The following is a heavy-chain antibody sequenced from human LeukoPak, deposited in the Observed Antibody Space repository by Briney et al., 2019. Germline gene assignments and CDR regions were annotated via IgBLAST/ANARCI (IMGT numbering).Heavy chain of an antibody. J-gene: IGHJ2*01. Sequence: PSETLSLTCTVSGASISSYYWGWVRQPPGRGLEWVGYIYYSGSANHNPSLNSRVTMSVDASNNLFSLKLTPVTAADTAVYYCARRLFYYDSSGSYIWYFDLWGRGTLVTVSS. D-gene: IGHD3-22*01. V-gene: IGHV4-59*08. CDR1: GASISSYY. CDR3: ARRLFYYDSSGSYIWYFDL. CDR2: IYYSGSA.